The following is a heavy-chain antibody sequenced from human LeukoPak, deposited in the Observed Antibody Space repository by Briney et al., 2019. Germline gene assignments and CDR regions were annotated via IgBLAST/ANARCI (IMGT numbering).Heavy chain of an antibody. CDR2: IYYSGST. V-gene: IGHV4-59*01. CDR3: ARAYGYSSTKYIFDY. D-gene: IGHD5-18*01. J-gene: IGHJ4*02. Sequence: SETLSLTCTVSGGSMSSYYWSWIRQTPGKGLEWIGYIYYSGSTNYSPSLKSRVTISVDTSKNQFSLKLSSVTAADTAVYYCARAYGYSSTKYIFDYWGQGTLVTVSS. CDR1: GGSMSSYY.